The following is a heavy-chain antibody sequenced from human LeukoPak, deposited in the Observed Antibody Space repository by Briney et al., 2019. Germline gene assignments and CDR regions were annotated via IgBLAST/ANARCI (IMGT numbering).Heavy chain of an antibody. CDR3: TTGPPGIIVGATGEYFQH. Sequence: GGSLRLSCAASGFTFSNAWMSWVCQAPGKGLEWVGRIKSKTDGGTTDYAAPVKGRFTISRDDSKNTLYLQMNSLKTEDTAVYYCTTGPPGIIVGATGEYFQHWGQGTLVTVSS. J-gene: IGHJ1*01. V-gene: IGHV3-15*01. D-gene: IGHD1-26*01. CDR2: IKSKTDGGTT. CDR1: GFTFSNAW.